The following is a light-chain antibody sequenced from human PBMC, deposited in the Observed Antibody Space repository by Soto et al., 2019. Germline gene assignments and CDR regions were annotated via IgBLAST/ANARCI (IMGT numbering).Light chain of an antibody. V-gene: IGLV1-44*01. CDR3: AAWDDSLNGVV. J-gene: IGLJ2*01. CDR1: SSNIGSTT. Sequence: QSVLTQPPSASGTPGQRVTISCSGSSSNIGSTTVNWYQHLPGTAPKFLIYSNNQRPSGVPDRFSGSKYVTSASLAISGLQSEDEADYYCAAWDDSLNGVVFGGGTKLTVL. CDR2: SNN.